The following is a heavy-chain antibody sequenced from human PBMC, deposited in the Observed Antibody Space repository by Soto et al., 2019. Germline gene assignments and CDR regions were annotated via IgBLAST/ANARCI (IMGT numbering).Heavy chain of an antibody. CDR1: GFTFSSYA. D-gene: IGHD3-10*01. Sequence: PGGSLRLSCAASGFTFSSYAMSWVRQAPGKGLEWVSAISGSGGSTYYADSVKGRFTISRDNSKNTLYLQMNSLRAEDTAVYYCAKDISIESYYGSGRGYSILYWGQGTLVTVSS. CDR3: AKDISIESYYGSGRGYSILY. J-gene: IGHJ4*02. V-gene: IGHV3-23*01. CDR2: ISGSGGST.